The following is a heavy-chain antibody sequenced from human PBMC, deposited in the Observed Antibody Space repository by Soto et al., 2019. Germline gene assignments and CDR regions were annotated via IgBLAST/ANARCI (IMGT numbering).Heavy chain of an antibody. CDR3: ARLFEGFSISTGSYFDP. D-gene: IGHD3-9*01. V-gene: IGHV4-31*03. Sequence: QVQLQASGPGLVKPSQTLSLTCSVSGGYISSGDFYWSWIRQYPGRGLGWIGHIYYSGNTYYKPSLKSRITISVDTSTNQFALNLNSVTAADTAVYYCARLFEGFSISTGSYFDPWGQGTLVTVSS. J-gene: IGHJ5*02. CDR1: GGYISSGDFY. CDR2: IYYSGNT.